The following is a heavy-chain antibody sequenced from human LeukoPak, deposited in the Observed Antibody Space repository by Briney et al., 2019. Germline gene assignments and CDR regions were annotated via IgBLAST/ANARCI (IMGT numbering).Heavy chain of an antibody. Sequence: GGSLRLSCAASGFTFDDYAMHWVRQAPGKGLEWVSLISWDGGSTYYADSVKGRFTISRDNSKNSLYLQMNSLRAEDTALYYCAKDTMVRGEDYYYYKDVWGKGTTVTVSS. V-gene: IGHV3-43D*03. CDR2: ISWDGGST. CDR3: AKDTMVRGEDYYYYKDV. J-gene: IGHJ6*03. CDR1: GFTFDDYA. D-gene: IGHD3-10*01.